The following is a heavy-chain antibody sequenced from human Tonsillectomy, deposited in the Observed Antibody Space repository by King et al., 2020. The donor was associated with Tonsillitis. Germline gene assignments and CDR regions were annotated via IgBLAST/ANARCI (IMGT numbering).Heavy chain of an antibody. Sequence: TLKESGPALVKPTQTLTLTCTFSGLSLSTIGMRVSWIRQPPGKALEWLARIDWDDDKFYSTSLKTRLTISKDTSKNQVVLTMTNMDPVDTATYYCGRESMIRGWDYWGQGTLVTVSS. CDR1: GLSLSTIGMR. CDR2: IDWDDDK. J-gene: IGHJ4*02. D-gene: IGHD3-10*01. CDR3: GRESMIRGWDY. V-gene: IGHV2-70*04.